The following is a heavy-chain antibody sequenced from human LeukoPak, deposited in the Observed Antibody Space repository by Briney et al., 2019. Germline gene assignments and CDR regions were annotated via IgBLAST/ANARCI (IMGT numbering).Heavy chain of an antibody. CDR3: VRDLAVSGSGSFDY. V-gene: IGHV3-53*01. CDR1: GFTFSSYS. Sequence: GGSLRLSCAASGFTFSSYSMNWVRQAPGKGLEWVSVIYSGGRTFYADSVKGRFTISRDNSKNTLSLQMNSLTTEDTAVYYCVRDLAVSGSGSFDYWGQGTLVTVSS. CDR2: IYSGGRT. D-gene: IGHD3-10*01. J-gene: IGHJ4*02.